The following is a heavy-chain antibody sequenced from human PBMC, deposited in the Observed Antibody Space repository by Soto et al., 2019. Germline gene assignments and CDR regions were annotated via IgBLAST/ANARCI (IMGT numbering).Heavy chain of an antibody. CDR1: GFTFSKFN. J-gene: IGHJ4*02. Sequence: PXGSLRLSMAASGFTFSKFNMSWIRQGPGKGLDWIAYISSTFSTRYYADSVKGRFTISRDNAKNSLYLQMNSLSPEDTAVYYCARDLYGSPTGPDYWAQGTLVTVSS. D-gene: IGHD1-1*01. CDR2: ISSTFSTR. CDR3: ARDLYGSPTGPDY. V-gene: IGHV3-11*01.